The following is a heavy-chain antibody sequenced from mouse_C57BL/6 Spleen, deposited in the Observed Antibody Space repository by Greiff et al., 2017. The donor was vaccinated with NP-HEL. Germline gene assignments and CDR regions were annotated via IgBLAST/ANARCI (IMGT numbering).Heavy chain of an antibody. CDR3: ARIGYDNYAMDY. D-gene: IGHD2-2*01. CDR1: GFSLTSYG. J-gene: IGHJ4*01. CDR2: IWSGGST. Sequence: VKLMESGPGLVQPSQSLSITCTVSGFSLTSYGVHWVRQSPGKGLEWLGVIWSGGSTDYNAAFISRLSISKDKSKSQVFFKMNSLQADDTAIYYCARIGYDNYAMDYWGQGTSVTVSS. V-gene: IGHV2-2*01.